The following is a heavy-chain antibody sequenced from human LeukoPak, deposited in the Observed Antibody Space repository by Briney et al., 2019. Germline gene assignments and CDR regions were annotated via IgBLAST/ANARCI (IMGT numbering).Heavy chain of an antibody. CDR1: GGSISSSNW. Sequence: SETLSLTCAVSGGSISSSNWWSWVRQPPGKGLEWIGQIYHSGSTNYNPSLKSRVTISVDKSKNQFSLKLRSVTAADTAVYYCERPLSLGYCSGGSCYGRGAWFDRWGQGTLVTVSS. CDR2: IYHSGST. CDR3: ERPLSLGYCSGGSCYGRGAWFDR. J-gene: IGHJ5*02. D-gene: IGHD2-15*01. V-gene: IGHV4-4*02.